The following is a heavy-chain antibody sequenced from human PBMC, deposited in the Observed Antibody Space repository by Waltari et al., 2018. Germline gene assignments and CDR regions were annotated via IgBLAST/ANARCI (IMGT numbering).Heavy chain of an antibody. V-gene: IGHV5-51*01. CDR3: ARHDLVRRNFDY. Sequence: EVQLVQSGAEVNKPGESLKISCQGSEHSLTSSWNGRVRPIPGKGLEWMGIIYPGDSDTRYSPSFQGQVTISADKSISTAYLQWSSLKASDTAMYYCARHDLVRRNFDYWGQGTLVTVSS. CDR1: EHSLTSSW. CDR2: IYPGDSDT. J-gene: IGHJ4*02. D-gene: IGHD2-21*02.